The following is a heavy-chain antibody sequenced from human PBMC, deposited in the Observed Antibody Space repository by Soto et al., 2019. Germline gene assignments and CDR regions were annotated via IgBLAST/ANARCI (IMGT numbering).Heavy chain of an antibody. V-gene: IGHV1-69*06. Sequence: VKVSCKASGGTFSSYAISWVRQAPGQGLEWMGGIIPIFGTANYAQKFQGRVTITADKSTSTAYMELSSLRSEDTAVYYCARAVATGDNWFDPWGQGTLVTVSS. D-gene: IGHD5-12*01. CDR1: GGTFSSYA. CDR2: IIPIFGTA. CDR3: ARAVATGDNWFDP. J-gene: IGHJ5*02.